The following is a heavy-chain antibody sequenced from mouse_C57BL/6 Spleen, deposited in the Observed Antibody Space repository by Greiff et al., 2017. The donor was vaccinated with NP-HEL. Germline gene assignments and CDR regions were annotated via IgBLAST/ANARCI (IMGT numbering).Heavy chain of an antibody. CDR1: GYTFTDYY. V-gene: IGHV1-26*01. Sequence: EVQLQQSGPELVKPGASVKISCKASGYTFTDYYMNWVKQSHGKSLEWIGDINPNNGGTSYNQKFKGKATLTVDKSSSTAYMELRSLTSEDSAVYYCARALVITTVVADYWGQGTTLTVSS. J-gene: IGHJ2*01. CDR2: INPNNGGT. CDR3: ARALVITTVVADY. D-gene: IGHD1-1*01.